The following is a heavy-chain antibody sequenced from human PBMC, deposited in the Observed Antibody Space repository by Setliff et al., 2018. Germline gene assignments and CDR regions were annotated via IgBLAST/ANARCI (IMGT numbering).Heavy chain of an antibody. J-gene: IGHJ4*02. CDR1: GGSFSGYY. V-gene: IGHV3-15*01. D-gene: IGHD3-22*01. CDR3: TTDSMFYFDSSGYHVLDY. Sequence: LTCAVYGGSFSGYYWSWIRQPPGKGLEWVGRIKSKTDGGTIDYAAPVKGRLTISRDDSKNTLYLQVNSLRSEDTAVYYCTTDSMFYFDSSGYHVLDYWGQGTLVTVSS. CDR2: IKSKTDGGTI.